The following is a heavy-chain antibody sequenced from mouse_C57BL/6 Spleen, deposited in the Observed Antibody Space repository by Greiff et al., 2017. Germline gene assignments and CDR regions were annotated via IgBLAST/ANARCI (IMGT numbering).Heavy chain of an antibody. J-gene: IGHJ2*01. D-gene: IGHD2-3*01. CDR1: GYTFTSYW. CDR2: IHPNSGST. Sequence: QVQLQQPGAELVKPGASVKLSCKASGYTFTSYWMHWVKQRPGQGLEWIGMIHPNSGSTNYNEKFKSKATLTVDKSSSTAYMQLSSLTSGDSAVYYCARWLLDYFDYWGQGTTLTVSS. CDR3: ARWLLDYFDY. V-gene: IGHV1-64*01.